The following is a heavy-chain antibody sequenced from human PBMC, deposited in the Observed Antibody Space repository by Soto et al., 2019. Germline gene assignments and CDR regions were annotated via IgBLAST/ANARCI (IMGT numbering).Heavy chain of an antibody. CDR1: GLTFSRYA. CDR2: ISGSGDNT. V-gene: IGHV3-23*01. CDR3: ARDQGSIVTQSLDF. Sequence: EVQLLESGGGLVQPGGSLRLSCAASGLTFSRYAMNWVRQTPGKGLEWISAISGSGDNTYYTDSGKGLFTISRDKSQNTLFRQMNSIKAEDTAVYHCARDQGSIVTQSLDFWGQGTLVSVSS. D-gene: IGHD1-26*01. J-gene: IGHJ4*02.